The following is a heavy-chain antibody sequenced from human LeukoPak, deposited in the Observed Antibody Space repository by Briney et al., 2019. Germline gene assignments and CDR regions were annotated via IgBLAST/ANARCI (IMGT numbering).Heavy chain of an antibody. Sequence: ASVKVSCKASGYTFTGYYMHWVRQAPGQGLEWMGWINPNSGGTNYAQKFQGRVTMTRDTSISTAYMELSRLRSDDTAVYYCARDHPEWLLSDWFDPWGQGTLVTVSS. V-gene: IGHV1-2*02. CDR1: GYTFTGYY. CDR3: ARDHPEWLLSDWFDP. CDR2: INPNSGGT. D-gene: IGHD3-3*01. J-gene: IGHJ5*02.